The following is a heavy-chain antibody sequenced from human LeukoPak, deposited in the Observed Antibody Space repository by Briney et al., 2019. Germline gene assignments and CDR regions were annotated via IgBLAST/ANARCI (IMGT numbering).Heavy chain of an antibody. CDR2: IYYSGST. CDR3: ARQCAHCSGGSCYWAFFDY. CDR1: GGSISSSSYY. D-gene: IGHD2-15*01. V-gene: IGHV4-39*01. J-gene: IGHJ4*02. Sequence: KPSETLSLTCTVSGGSISSSSYYWGWIRQPPGKGLEWIGSIYYSGSTYYNPSLKSRVTISVDTSKNQFSLKLSSVTAADTAVYYCARQCAHCSGGSCYWAFFDYWGQGTLVTVSS.